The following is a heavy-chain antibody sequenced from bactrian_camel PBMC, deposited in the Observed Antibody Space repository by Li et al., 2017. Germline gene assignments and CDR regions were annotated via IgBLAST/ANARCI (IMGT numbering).Heavy chain of an antibody. J-gene: IGHJ6*01. D-gene: IGHD6*01. CDR3: AGEQYGGCRASAAFGV. CDR1: GYTYNRNC. V-gene: IGHV3S40*01. Sequence: DVQLVESGGGSVQAGGSLRLSCAASGYTYNRNCMAWFRQAPGKEREAVAAIYSAGVTTHYADSVKGRFIISQEGNTVYLEMNNLKPEDTGVYYCAGEQYGGCRASAAFGVWGQGTQVTVS. CDR2: IYSAGVTT.